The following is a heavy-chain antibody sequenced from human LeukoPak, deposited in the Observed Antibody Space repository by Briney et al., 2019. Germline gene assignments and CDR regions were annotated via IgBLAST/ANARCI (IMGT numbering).Heavy chain of an antibody. CDR1: GGSISSYY. J-gene: IGHJ4*02. D-gene: IGHD3-10*01. Sequence: SAETLSLTCTVSGGSISSYYWSGIGQPPGKGLEGSGYIYYSGTTNYNPSLESPVTISVDTSNTQFSLKLTSVTAADTAVYYCARHFGSGSKNYYFDYWGQGTLVTVSS. V-gene: IGHV4-59*01. CDR2: IYYSGTT. CDR3: ARHFGSGSKNYYFDY.